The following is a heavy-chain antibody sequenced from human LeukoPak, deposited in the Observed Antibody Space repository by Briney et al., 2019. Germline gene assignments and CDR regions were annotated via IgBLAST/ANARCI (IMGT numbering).Heavy chain of an antibody. CDR1: GFTFSSYA. D-gene: IGHD3-10*01. J-gene: IGHJ6*02. V-gene: IGHV3-23*01. CDR2: INSGGSGART. Sequence: PGGSLRLSCAASGFTFSSYAMSWVRQAPGKGLEWVSGINSGGSGARTYYADSVKGRFSISRDNSKNTLYLQMSSLRAEDTAVYYCAKKGESLDYYYMDVWGQGTTVTVSS. CDR3: AKKGESLDYYYMDV.